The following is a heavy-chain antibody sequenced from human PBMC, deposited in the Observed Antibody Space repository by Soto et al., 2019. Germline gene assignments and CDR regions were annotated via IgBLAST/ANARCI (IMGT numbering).Heavy chain of an antibody. V-gene: IGHV4-59*01. J-gene: IGHJ3*02. CDR2: IYYSGST. D-gene: IGHD3-16*01. CDR3: ARDWGMATMVRGAFDI. CDR1: GGSISSYY. Sequence: SETLSLTCTASGGSISSYYWIWIRQPPGKGLEWIGYIYYSGSTNYNPSLKSRVTISVDTSKNQFSLKLSSVTAADTAVYYCARDWGMATMVRGAFDIWGQGTMVTVSS.